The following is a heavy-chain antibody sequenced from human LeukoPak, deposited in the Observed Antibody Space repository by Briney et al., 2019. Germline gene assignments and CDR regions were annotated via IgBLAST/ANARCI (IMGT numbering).Heavy chain of an antibody. CDR3: AKKMDIVATIGAFDI. CDR2: ISGSGGST. Sequence: GGSLRLSCAASGFTFSSYAMSWVRQAPGKGLEWVSAISGSGGSTYYADSVKGRFTISRDNSRNTLYLQINSLRAEDTAVYYCAKKMDIVATIGAFDIWGQGTMVTVSS. J-gene: IGHJ3*02. D-gene: IGHD5-12*01. V-gene: IGHV3-23*01. CDR1: GFTFSSYA.